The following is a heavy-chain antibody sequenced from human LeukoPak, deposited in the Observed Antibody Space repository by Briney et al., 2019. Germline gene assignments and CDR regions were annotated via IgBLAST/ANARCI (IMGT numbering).Heavy chain of an antibody. J-gene: IGHJ6*03. CDR3: ARTYCGGDCRGYYYHYYMDV. CDR2: IHTTGNT. V-gene: IGHV4-61*02. CDR1: GDSISRGSKY. Sequence: SETLSLTCTVTGDSISRGSKYWSWIRQPAGKGLEWIGRIHTTGNTNYNPSLKSRVTISVDTSKNQFSLKLSSVTAADTAVYYCARTYCGGDCRGYYYHYYMDVWGKGTTVTISS. D-gene: IGHD2-21*02.